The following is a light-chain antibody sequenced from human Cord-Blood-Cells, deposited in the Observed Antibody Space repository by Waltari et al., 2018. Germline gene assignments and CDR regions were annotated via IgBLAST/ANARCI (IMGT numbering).Light chain of an antibody. CDR3: SSYTSSSTWV. CDR1: SRDVAGYNY. V-gene: IGLV2-14*01. CDR2: DVS. J-gene: IGLJ3*02. Sequence: QSALTQPASVSGSPGQSITIPCTGTSRDVAGYNYVSWYQQHPGKAPKLMIYDVSNRPSGVSNRFSGSKSGNTASLTISGLQAEDEADYYCSSYTSSSTWVFGGGTKLTVL.